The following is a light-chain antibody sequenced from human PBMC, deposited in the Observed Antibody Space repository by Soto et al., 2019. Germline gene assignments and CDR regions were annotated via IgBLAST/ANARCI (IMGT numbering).Light chain of an antibody. J-gene: IGKJ2*01. V-gene: IGKV2-30*01. CDR2: KVS. Sequence: DVVLTQSPLSLPVILGQPASISCRSTQSLVYSDGDTYLNWFQQRPDQSPRRLIYKVSRRDSGVPKRFSGSGSRDDFIPRISGAAAGDVGLYSPMAGTHLNSFGQGTKLE. CDR1: QSLVYSDGDTY. CDR3: MAGTHLNS.